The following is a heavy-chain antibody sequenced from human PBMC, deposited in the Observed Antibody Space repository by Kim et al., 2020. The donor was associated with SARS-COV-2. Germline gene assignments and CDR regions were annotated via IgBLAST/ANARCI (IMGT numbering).Heavy chain of an antibody. CDR2: IYYSGST. CDR1: GGSISSYY. V-gene: IGHV4-59*08. D-gene: IGHD5-12*01. J-gene: IGHJ5*02. CDR3: ARLGMATENWFDP. Sequence: SETLSLTCTVYGGSISSYYWSWIRQPPGKGLEWIGYIYYSGSTNYNPSLKSRVTISVDTSKNQFSLKLSSVTAADTAVYYCARLGMATENWFDPWGQGTLVTVSS.